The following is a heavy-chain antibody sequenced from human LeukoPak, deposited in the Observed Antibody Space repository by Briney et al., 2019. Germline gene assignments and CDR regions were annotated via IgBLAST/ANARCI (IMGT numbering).Heavy chain of an antibody. J-gene: IGHJ4*02. D-gene: IGHD1-26*01. CDR2: IWYDGSNE. CDR3: ARGGLTIAEATTSWYLDY. CDR1: GFTFSTYG. V-gene: IGHV3-33*01. Sequence: PGGSLRLSCAASGFTFSTYGMHWVRQAQGKGLEWVALIWYDGSNENYADSVKGRFTISRDNSRNTLYLQMNSLRGEDTGVYYCARGGLTIAEATTSWYLDYWGQRTLVTVSS.